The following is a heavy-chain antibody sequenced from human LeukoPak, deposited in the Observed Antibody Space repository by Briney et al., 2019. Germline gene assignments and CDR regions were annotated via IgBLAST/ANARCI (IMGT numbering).Heavy chain of an antibody. V-gene: IGHV1-2*04. CDR2: INPNSGGT. Sequence: ASVKVSCKASGYTFTGYYMHWVRQAPGQGLEWMGWINPNSGGTNYAQKFQGWVTMTRDTSISTAYMELSRLRSDDTAVYYCARDTYSSSPYYFDYWGQGTLVTVSS. CDR3: ARDTYSSSPYYFDY. CDR1: GYTFTGYY. D-gene: IGHD6-13*01. J-gene: IGHJ4*02.